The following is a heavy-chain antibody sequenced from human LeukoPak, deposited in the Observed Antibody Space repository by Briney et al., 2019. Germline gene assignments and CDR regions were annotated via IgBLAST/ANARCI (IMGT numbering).Heavy chain of an antibody. CDR1: GFTFSSYA. V-gene: IGHV3-23*01. CDR3: ARDLGYYYDSSGYISAIDY. J-gene: IGHJ4*02. CDR2: ISGSGGST. D-gene: IGHD3-22*01. Sequence: PGGSLRLSCAASGFTFSSYAMSWVRQAPGKGLEWVSAISGSGGSTYYADSVKGRFTISRDNSKNTLYLQMNSLRAEDTAVYYCARDLGYYYDSSGYISAIDYWGQGTLVTVSS.